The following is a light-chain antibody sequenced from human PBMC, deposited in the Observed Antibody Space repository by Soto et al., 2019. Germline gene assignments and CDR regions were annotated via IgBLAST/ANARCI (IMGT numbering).Light chain of an antibody. CDR2: GNN. J-gene: IGLJ3*02. V-gene: IGLV1-40*01. Sequence: QSVLTQPPSVSGAPGQTVTISCTGSSSNIGAGYDVHWYQQVPGTAPKVIIYGNNNRPSRVPDRFSGSKSGASPSLVITGLQADDEADYYCQSYDNSLSGWVFGGGTKVTVL. CDR3: QSYDNSLSGWV. CDR1: SSNIGAGYD.